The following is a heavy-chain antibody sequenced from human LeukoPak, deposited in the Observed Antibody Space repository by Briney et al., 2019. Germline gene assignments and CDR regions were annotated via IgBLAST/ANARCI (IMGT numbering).Heavy chain of an antibody. Sequence: LAGGSLKLSCVASGFTFSSYAMSWVRQAPGKGLEWVSAISGSGGSTYYADSVKGRFTISRDNSKNTLYLQMNSLRAEDTAVYCCAKDYSSSWYYGYYYYYGMDVWGQGTTVTVSS. CDR2: ISGSGGST. J-gene: IGHJ6*02. V-gene: IGHV3-23*01. CDR1: GFTFSSYA. D-gene: IGHD6-13*01. CDR3: AKDYSSSWYYGYYYYYGMDV.